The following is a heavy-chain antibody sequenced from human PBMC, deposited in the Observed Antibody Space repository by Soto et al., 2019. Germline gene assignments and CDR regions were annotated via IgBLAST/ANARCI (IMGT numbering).Heavy chain of an antibody. CDR1: GFTFSSYA. CDR3: ARGSAYSDYDLEY. J-gene: IGHJ4*02. V-gene: IGHV3-23*01. Sequence: EVQLLESGGGLVRPGGSLRLSCAASGFTFSSYAMTWVRQAPGKGLEWVSGVSGTGGSAYYADSVKGRFTISRDKSTNTLYVHMNSLRAEDTAVHYCARGSAYSDYDLEYLGQGTLVTVSS. CDR2: VSGTGGSA. D-gene: IGHD4-17*01.